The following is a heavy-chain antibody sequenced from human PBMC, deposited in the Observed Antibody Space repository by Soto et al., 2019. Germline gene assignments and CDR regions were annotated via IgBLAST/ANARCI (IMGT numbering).Heavy chain of an antibody. CDR3: VKDRGYFGGDY. D-gene: IGHD3-10*01. CDR2: IKEDGSDK. Sequence: GGSLRLSCAASGFTCRSYWMNWVRQAPGKGLEWVANIKEDGSDKYYVDSVKGRFTISRDNAKNSLYLQMNSPRVEDTAVYYCVKDRGYFGGDYWRQGTLVTVSS. CDR1: GFTCRSYW. J-gene: IGHJ4*02. V-gene: IGHV3-7*01.